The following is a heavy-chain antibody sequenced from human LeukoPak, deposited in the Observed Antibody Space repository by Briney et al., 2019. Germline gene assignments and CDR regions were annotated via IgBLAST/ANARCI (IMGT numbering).Heavy chain of an antibody. CDR3: AKSSSTSLYYYYYYMDV. J-gene: IGHJ6*03. CDR2: IYSGGST. CDR1: GFTVSSNY. V-gene: IGHV3-66*01. Sequence: PGGSLRLSCAASGFTVSSNYMSWVRQAPGKGLEWVSVIYSGGSTYYADSVKGRFTISRDNSKNTLYLQMNSLRAEDTAVYYCAKSSSTSLYYYYYYMDVWGKGTTVTVSS. D-gene: IGHD2-2*01.